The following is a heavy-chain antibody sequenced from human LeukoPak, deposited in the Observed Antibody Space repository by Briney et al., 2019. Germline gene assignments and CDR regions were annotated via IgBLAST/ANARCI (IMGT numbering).Heavy chain of an antibody. Sequence: GGSLRLSCAASGFTFSSYAMSWVRQAPGRGREWVSAISGSGGSTYYADSGKGRFTISRDNSKNTLYLQMNSLRAEDTAVYYCAKDRARGEFDYWGQGTLVTVSS. V-gene: IGHV3-23*01. CDR2: ISGSGGST. CDR1: GFTFSSYA. D-gene: IGHD3-16*01. J-gene: IGHJ4*02. CDR3: AKDRARGEFDY.